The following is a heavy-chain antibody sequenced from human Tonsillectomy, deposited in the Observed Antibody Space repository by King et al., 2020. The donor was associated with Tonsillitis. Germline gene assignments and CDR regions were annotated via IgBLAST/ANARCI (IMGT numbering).Heavy chain of an antibody. J-gene: IGHJ4*02. Sequence: LQLQESGSGLLKPSQTLSLTCTVSGDSINGPVYSWNWIRQPPGRGLEWIGFVYASGSTSYNPSLRSRLAISVDKSKNQFSLRLNSVTAADTAVYYCARSMGERFFDHWGQGTLVTVSS. CDR3: ARSMGERFFDH. V-gene: IGHV4-30-2*01. D-gene: IGHD3-16*01. CDR1: GDSINGPVYS. CDR2: VYASGST.